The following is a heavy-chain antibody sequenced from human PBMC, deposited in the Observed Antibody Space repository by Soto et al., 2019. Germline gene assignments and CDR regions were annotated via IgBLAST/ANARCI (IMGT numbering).Heavy chain of an antibody. CDR3: ARAKPYLAARPFWFDP. D-gene: IGHD6-13*01. J-gene: IGHJ5*02. V-gene: IGHV1-18*04. CDR1: GYTFTSYG. CDR2: ISAYNGNT. Sequence: GASVKVSCKASGYTFTSYGISWVRQAPGQGLEWMGWISAYNGNTNYAQKLQGRVTMTTDTSTSTAYMELRSLRSDDTAVYYCARAKPYLAARPFWFDPLGQGTLVTVSS.